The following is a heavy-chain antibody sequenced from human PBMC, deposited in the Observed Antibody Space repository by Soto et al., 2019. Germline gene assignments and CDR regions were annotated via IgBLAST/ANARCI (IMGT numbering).Heavy chain of an antibody. J-gene: IGHJ4*02. D-gene: IGHD3-16*02. CDR1: GFTFSSYA. CDR3: ASELHYDYLWGSYRPYPAQFDY. Sequence: GGSLRLSCAASGFTFSSYAMSWVRQAPGKGLKRVSGISGSGGRTDYADSVKGRSTISRDNSKKTLFLQMNSLRAEDTAVYYCASELHYDYLWGSYRPYPAQFDYWGQGTLVTVSS. CDR2: ISGSGGRT. V-gene: IGHV3-23*01.